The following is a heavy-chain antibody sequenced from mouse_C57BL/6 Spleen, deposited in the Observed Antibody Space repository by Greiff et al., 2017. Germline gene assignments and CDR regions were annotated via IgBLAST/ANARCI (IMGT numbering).Heavy chain of an antibody. CDR3: ASDRGYDGGGAMDY. CDR1: GFTFSSYA. D-gene: IGHD2-2*01. V-gene: IGHV5-4*03. CDR2: ISDGGSYT. Sequence: EVMLVESGGGLVKPGGSLKLSCAASGFTFSSYAMSWVRQTPEKRLEWVATISDGGSYTYYPDNVKGRFTLSRDNAKNNLYLQMNHLKSEDTAMYYGASDRGYDGGGAMDYWGQGTSVTVSS. J-gene: IGHJ4*01.